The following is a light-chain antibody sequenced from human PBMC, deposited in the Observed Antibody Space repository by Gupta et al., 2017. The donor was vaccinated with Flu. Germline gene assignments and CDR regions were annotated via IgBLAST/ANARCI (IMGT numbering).Light chain of an antibody. J-gene: IGKJ4*02. CDR2: DAS. CDR1: QSVKDA. CDR3: QQRAYCLLT. V-gene: IGKV3-11*01. Sequence: VLTQSPATLSLCPGERDTLSCQASQSVKDALSWYQQKTGQAPRHLVYDASNRAAGTPVKFSGSGSGTDVSLTISNLEPEDFAVDYCQQRAYCLLTFGGGTKVEIK.